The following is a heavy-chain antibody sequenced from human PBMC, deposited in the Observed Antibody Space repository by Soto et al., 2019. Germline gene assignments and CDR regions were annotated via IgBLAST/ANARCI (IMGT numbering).Heavy chain of an antibody. J-gene: IGHJ6*02. Sequence: ASVKVSCKASGGTFSSYTISWVRQAPGQGLEWMGWISPYNGNTNYAQKLQGRVTMTTDTSTSTAYMELRSLRSDDTAVYYCARDGVDTATGYYYGMDVWGQGTTVTVSS. CDR3: ARDGVDTATGYYYGMDV. CDR1: GGTFSSYT. D-gene: IGHD5-18*01. V-gene: IGHV1-18*01. CDR2: ISPYNGNT.